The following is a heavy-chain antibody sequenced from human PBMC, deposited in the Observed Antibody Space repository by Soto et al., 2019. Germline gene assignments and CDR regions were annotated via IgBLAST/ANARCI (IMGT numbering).Heavy chain of an antibody. CDR3: ARADSTSRFYFDY. J-gene: IGHJ4*02. CDR2: IYHSGST. V-gene: IGHV4-30-2*01. CDR1: ARSLSTGGYA. D-gene: IGHD4-4*01. Sequence: SETMSPTCPLAARSLSTGGYAWSWLRQPPRKGLGGIGYIYHSGSTYYNPSLKSRVTISVDRSKSQFSLKLSSVTAADTAVYYCARADSTSRFYFDYWGQGTLVTVSS.